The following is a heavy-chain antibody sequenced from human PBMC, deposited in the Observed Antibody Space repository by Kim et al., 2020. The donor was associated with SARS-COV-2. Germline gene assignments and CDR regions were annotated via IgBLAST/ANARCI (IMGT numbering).Heavy chain of an antibody. J-gene: IGHJ6*02. V-gene: IGHV3-30*18. Sequence: GGSLRLSCAASGFTFSSYGMHWVRQAPGKGLEWVAVISYDGSNKYYADSVKGRFTISRDNSKNTLYLQMNSLRAEDTAVYYCAKEFVSSPGLYYYGMDVWGQGTTVTVSS. CDR1: GFTFSSYG. CDR2: ISYDGSNK. D-gene: IGHD6-13*01. CDR3: AKEFVSSPGLYYYGMDV.